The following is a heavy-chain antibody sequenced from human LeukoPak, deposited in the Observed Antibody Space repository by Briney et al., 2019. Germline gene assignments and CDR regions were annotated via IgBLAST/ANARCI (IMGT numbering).Heavy chain of an antibody. J-gene: IGHJ5*02. CDR1: GDMFSSYD. CDR2: MNPNSGNT. V-gene: IGHV1-8*03. D-gene: IGHD3-3*01. Sequence: ASVKVSCKASGDMFSSYDINWVRQATGQGLEWIGWMNPNSGNTGYAQKFQGRVTITRNTSISTAYMELSSLRSEDTAMYYCARRASDFWSGRAWFDPWGQGTLVTVSS. CDR3: ARRASDFWSGRAWFDP.